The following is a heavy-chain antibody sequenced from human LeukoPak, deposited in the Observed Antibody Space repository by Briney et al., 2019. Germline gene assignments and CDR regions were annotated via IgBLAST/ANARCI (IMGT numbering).Heavy chain of an antibody. J-gene: IGHJ3*02. V-gene: IGHV3-30*04. Sequence: PGRSLRLSCAASGFTFSNYAMHWVRQAPGKGLEWMAFISSDGSNRYYADSVRGRFTISRDSSKNTVEVQMNSLRPEDTALYYCARGRMGYCGGGTCSNDAFDIWGQGTMVTVSS. CDR1: GFTFSNYA. CDR3: ARGRMGYCGGGTCSNDAFDI. D-gene: IGHD2-15*01. CDR2: ISSDGSNR.